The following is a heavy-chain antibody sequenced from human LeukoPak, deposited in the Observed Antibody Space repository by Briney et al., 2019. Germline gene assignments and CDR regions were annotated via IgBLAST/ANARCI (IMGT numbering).Heavy chain of an antibody. CDR1: GYTFTSYG. CDR2: MNPNSGNT. D-gene: IGHD4-17*01. V-gene: IGHV1-8*02. CDR3: ASEHGEDFDY. Sequence: ASVKVSCKASGYTFTSYGISWVRQATGQGLEWMGWMNPNSGNTGYAQEFQGRVTMTRNTSISTAYMELSSLRSEDTAVYYCASEHGEDFDYWGQGTLVTVSS. J-gene: IGHJ4*02.